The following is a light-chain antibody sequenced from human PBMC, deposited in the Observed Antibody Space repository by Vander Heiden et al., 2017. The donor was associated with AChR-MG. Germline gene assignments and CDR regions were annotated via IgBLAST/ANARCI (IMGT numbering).Light chain of an antibody. CDR3: QQDDNLQA. Sequence: DIQMTQSPSSLSASVGDRVTITCQASQDISNYLNWYQQKPGKAPKLLIYDASKLETGVPSRFSGSGSGTDFTFTISSLQPEDIATYYWQQDDNLQAFGQGTKVEIK. J-gene: IGKJ1*01. V-gene: IGKV1-33*01. CDR2: DAS. CDR1: QDISNY.